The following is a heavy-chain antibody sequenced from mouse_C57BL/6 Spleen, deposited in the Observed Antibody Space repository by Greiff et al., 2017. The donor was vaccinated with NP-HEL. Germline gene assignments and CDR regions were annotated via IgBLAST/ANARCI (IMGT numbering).Heavy chain of an antibody. CDR1: GYTFTSYW. CDR2: IDPSDSET. CDR3: ASGYYYGSSLIFAY. Sequence: QVQLKQPGAELVRPGSSVKLSCKASGYTFTSYWMHWVKQRPIQGLEWIGNIDPSDSETHYNQKFKDKATLTVDKSSSTAYMQLSSLTSEDSAVYYCASGYYYGSSLIFAYWGQGTLVTVSA. J-gene: IGHJ3*01. D-gene: IGHD1-1*01. V-gene: IGHV1-52*01.